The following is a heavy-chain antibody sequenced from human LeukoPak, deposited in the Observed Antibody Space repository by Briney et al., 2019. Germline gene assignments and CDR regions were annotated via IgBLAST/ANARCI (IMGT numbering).Heavy chain of an antibody. J-gene: IGHJ3*02. CDR3: ARDRGGIAAAGNDAFDI. D-gene: IGHD6-13*01. CDR2: INHSGST. CDR1: GGSFSGYY. V-gene: IGHV4-34*01. Sequence: SETLSLTCAVYGGSFSGYYWSWIRQPPGKGLEWIGEINHSGSTNYNPSLKSRVTISVDTSKNQFSLKLSSVTAADTAVYYCARDRGGIAAAGNDAFDIWGQGTMVTVSS.